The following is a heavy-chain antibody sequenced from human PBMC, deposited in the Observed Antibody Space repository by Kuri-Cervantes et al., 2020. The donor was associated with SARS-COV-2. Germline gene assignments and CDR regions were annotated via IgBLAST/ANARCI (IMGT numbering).Heavy chain of an antibody. CDR3: ARHERGWLQLAPTSFDY. D-gene: IGHD5-24*01. Sequence: SETLSLTCTVSGGSISSHYWSWIRQPPGKGLEWIGHLDTNGSPTYNPSLKSRVTISLDTSNNQVSLKLSSVTAADTAVYYCARHERGWLQLAPTSFDYWGQGTLVTVSS. V-gene: IGHV4-4*09. J-gene: IGHJ4*02. CDR1: GGSISSHY. CDR2: LDTNGSP.